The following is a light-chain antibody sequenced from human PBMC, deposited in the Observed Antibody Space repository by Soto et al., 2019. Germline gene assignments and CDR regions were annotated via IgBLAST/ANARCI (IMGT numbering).Light chain of an antibody. CDR2: AAS. CDR3: QQSYSTPLT. Sequence: DIQMTQSPSSLSASVGDRVTITCRASQSISSYLNWYQQKPGKAPKLLIYAASSLQSGVPSSFSGSGSGADFSLTISSLRPEDFATYYCQQSYSTPLTVGGGTKVEIK. CDR1: QSISSY. V-gene: IGKV1-39*01. J-gene: IGKJ4*01.